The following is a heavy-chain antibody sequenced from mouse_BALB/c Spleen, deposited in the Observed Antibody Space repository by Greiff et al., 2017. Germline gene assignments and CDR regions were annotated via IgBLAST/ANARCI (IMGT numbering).Heavy chain of an antibody. J-gene: IGHJ2*01. CDR3: APYDYDDYFDY. V-gene: IGHV14-3*02. D-gene: IGHD2-4*01. Sequence: EVKLEESGAELVKPGASVKLSCTASGFNIKDTYMHWVKQRPEQGLEWIGRIDPANGNTKYDPKFQGKATITADTSSNTAYLQLSSLTSEDTAVYYCAPYDYDDYFDYWGQGTTLTVSS. CDR1: GFNIKDTY. CDR2: IDPANGNT.